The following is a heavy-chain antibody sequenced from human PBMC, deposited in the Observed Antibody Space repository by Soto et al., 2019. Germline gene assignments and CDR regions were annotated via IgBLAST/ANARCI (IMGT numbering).Heavy chain of an antibody. CDR2: NIPIFGTA. CDR3: ASGIVVVPAARLWVAFDI. Sequence: QVQLVQSGAEVKKPGSSVKVSCKASGGTFSSYAISWVRQAPGQGLEWMGGNIPIFGTANYAQKFQGRVTITADESTSTGYMELSSLRSENTAVYYCASGIVVVPAARLWVAFDIWGQGTMVTVSS. D-gene: IGHD2-2*01. V-gene: IGHV1-69*01. J-gene: IGHJ3*02. CDR1: GGTFSSYA.